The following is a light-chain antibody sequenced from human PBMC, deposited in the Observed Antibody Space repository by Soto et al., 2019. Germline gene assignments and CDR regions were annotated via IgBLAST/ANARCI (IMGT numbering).Light chain of an antibody. J-gene: IGKJ3*01. CDR3: QQLNSYPPFA. V-gene: IGKV1-9*01. CDR1: QGISSY. CDR2: AAS. Sequence: DIQLTQSPSFLSASVGDRVTITCRASQGISSYLAWYQQKPGKAPKLLIYAASTLQSGVPSRFSGSRSGTEVTRTNSSLQPEDFATYYCQQLNSYPPFAFGPGTKVDIK.